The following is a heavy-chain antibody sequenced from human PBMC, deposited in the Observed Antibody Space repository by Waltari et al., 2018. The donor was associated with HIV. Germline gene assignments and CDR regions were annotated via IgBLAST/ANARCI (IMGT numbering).Heavy chain of an antibody. D-gene: IGHD4-17*01. CDR1: GGSFSGYY. CDR2: INHSGST. Sequence: QVQLQQWGAGLLKPSETLSLTCAVYGGSFSGYYWSWIRQPPGKGLEWIGEINHSGSTNYNPSLKSRVTISVDTSKNQFSLKLSSVTAADTAVYYCARLGGETTVTKQNQEGDVWGQGTTVTVSS. CDR3: ARLGGETTVTKQNQEGDV. J-gene: IGHJ6*02. V-gene: IGHV4-34*01.